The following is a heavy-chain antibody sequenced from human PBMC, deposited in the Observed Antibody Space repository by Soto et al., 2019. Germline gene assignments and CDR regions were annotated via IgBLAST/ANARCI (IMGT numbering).Heavy chain of an antibody. Sequence: EVQLVESGGGLVKPGGSLRLSCAASGFTFSHYSMNWVRQAPGKGLEWLASITDNSTYIFYADSVKGRFTISRDNTKNSLYLQMNSLRAEDTAVYYCARFKVTRGYWGQGTLVTVSS. J-gene: IGHJ4*02. CDR3: ARFKVTRGY. V-gene: IGHV3-21*01. CDR1: GFTFSHYS. D-gene: IGHD4-17*01. CDR2: ITDNSTYI.